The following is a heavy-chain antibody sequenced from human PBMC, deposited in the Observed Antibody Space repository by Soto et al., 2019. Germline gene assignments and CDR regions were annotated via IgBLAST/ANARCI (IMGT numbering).Heavy chain of an antibody. J-gene: IGHJ4*01. Sequence: SVKVSCKASGGTFSSYAISWVRQAPGQGLEWMGGIIPIFGTANYAQKFQGRVTITADESTSTAYMELSSLRSEDTAVYYCARDQYCGGDCYTTGSYWGHGTLVTVSS. CDR1: GGTFSSYA. CDR2: IIPIFGTA. D-gene: IGHD2-21*02. V-gene: IGHV1-69*13. CDR3: ARDQYCGGDCYTTGSY.